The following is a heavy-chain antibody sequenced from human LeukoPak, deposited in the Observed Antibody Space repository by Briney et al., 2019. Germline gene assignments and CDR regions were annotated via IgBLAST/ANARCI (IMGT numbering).Heavy chain of an antibody. V-gene: IGHV4-39*01. J-gene: IGHJ6*02. D-gene: IGHD5-18*01. CDR2: IYYSGST. CDR1: GGSISGSSYY. CDR3: ARHSVDTAMVSYYYYGMDV. Sequence: PSETLSLTCTVSGGSISGSSYYWGWIRQPPGKGLEWIGSIYYSGSTYHNPSLKSRVTISVDTPKNQFSLKLSSVTAADTAVYYCARHSVDTAMVSYYYYGMDVWGQGTTVTVSS.